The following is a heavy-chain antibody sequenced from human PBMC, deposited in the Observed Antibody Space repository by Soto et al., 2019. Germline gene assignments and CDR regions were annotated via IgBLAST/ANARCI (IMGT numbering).Heavy chain of an antibody. V-gene: IGHV3-30-3*01. CDR2: ISYDGSNK. Sequence: QVQLVESGGGVVQPGRSLRLSCAASGFTFNTYAMHWVRQAPGKGLEWVAVISYDGSNKYYADSVKGRFTISRDNSKNTMYXXMNSLRAEDTAVYYCARRYKDGRRDCISTSCLFDPWGQGTLVTVSS. D-gene: IGHD2-2*01. CDR3: ARRYKDGRRDCISTSCLFDP. CDR1: GFTFNTYA. J-gene: IGHJ5*02.